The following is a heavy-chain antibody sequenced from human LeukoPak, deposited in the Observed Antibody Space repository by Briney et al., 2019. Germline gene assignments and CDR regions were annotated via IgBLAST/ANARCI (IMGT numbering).Heavy chain of an antibody. CDR2: IYYSGST. D-gene: IGHD3-10*01. J-gene: IGHJ4*02. Sequence: SETLSLTCTVSGGSISSYYWSWIRQPPGKGLEWIGYIYYSGSTNYNPSLKSRVTISVDTSKNQFSLKLNSVTAADTAVYYCTRGKEWFGDRPLDYWGQGTLVTVSS. CDR3: TRGKEWFGDRPLDY. V-gene: IGHV4-59*12. CDR1: GGSISSYY.